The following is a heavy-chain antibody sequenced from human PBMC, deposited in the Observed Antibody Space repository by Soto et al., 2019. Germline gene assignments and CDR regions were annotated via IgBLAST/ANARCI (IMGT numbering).Heavy chain of an antibody. CDR2: IYYSGST. Sequence: PSEILSLTCTVSGGSISSSSYYWGWIRQPPGKGLEWIGYIYYSGSTNYNPSLKSRVTMSVDTSKNQFSLRLSSVTAADTAVYYCARDRGGRYFDWLLASYTGGMDVWGQGTTVTVS. V-gene: IGHV4-61*01. D-gene: IGHD3-9*01. CDR1: GGSISSSSYY. J-gene: IGHJ6*02. CDR3: ARDRGGRYFDWLLASYTGGMDV.